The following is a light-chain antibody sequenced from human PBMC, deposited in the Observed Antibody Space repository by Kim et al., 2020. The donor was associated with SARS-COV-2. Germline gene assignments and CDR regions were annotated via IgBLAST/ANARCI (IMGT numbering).Light chain of an antibody. V-gene: IGLV2-14*03. Sequence: GQPITSSCTGTSIDVGGYDYVSWYQHHPGKAPKLMIYDVRKRPSGVYNRFFGSKSGNTASLTISGLQAEDEADYFCSSCTTSSTYVFGTGTKVTVL. CDR1: SIDVGGYDY. CDR2: DVR. J-gene: IGLJ1*01. CDR3: SSCTTSSTYV.